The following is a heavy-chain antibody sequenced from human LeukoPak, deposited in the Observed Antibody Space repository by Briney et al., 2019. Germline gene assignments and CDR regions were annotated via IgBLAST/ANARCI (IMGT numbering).Heavy chain of an antibody. D-gene: IGHD6-19*01. Sequence: PGGSLRLSCAASGFTFSSYAMHWVRQAPGKGLEWVAVISYDGSNKYYADSVKGRFTISRDNSKNTLYLQMNSLRAEDTAVYYCAKGSYSSGWYGYYFDYWGQGTLVTVSS. CDR2: ISYDGSNK. CDR1: GFTFSSYA. CDR3: AKGSYSSGWYGYYFDY. J-gene: IGHJ4*02. V-gene: IGHV3-30-3*01.